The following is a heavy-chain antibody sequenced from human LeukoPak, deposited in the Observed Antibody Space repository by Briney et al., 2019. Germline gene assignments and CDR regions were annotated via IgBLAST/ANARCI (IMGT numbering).Heavy chain of an antibody. V-gene: IGHV1-2*02. J-gene: IGHJ2*01. CDR3: ARTLGGNYVEMATGVDL. D-gene: IGHD5-24*01. CDR1: GYTFTGYY. Sequence: ASVKASCKASGYTFTGYYIHWVRLAPGQGFEWMGWINPNNGATNYAQKFQGRVTMTRDTSISTAYMELSWLRSDDTAVYYCARTLGGNYVEMATGVDLWGRGTLVTVSS. CDR2: INPNNGAT.